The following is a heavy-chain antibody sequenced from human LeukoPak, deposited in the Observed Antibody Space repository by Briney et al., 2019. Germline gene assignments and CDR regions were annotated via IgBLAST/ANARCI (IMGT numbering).Heavy chain of an antibody. J-gene: IGHJ4*02. D-gene: IGHD3-3*01. V-gene: IGHV3-48*01. CDR3: ARAYDFWSGPGGY. CDR1: GVTFSSYA. CDR2: ISSNSGIK. Sequence: GGSLRLSCAASGVTFSSYAMTWVRQAPGKGLEWVSDISSNSGIKSYADSVKGRFTISRDNAKNSLYLQMNSLRAEDTAVYYCARAYDFWSGPGGYWGQGTLVTVSS.